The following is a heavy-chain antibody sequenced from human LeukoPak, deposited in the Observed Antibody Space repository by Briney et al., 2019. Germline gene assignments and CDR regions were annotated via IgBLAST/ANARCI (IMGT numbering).Heavy chain of an antibody. CDR3: ARGSSDYGDYRAFDN. CDR2: IYYSERT. CDR1: GGSISRGGYY. V-gene: IGHV4-31*03. J-gene: IGHJ4*02. Sequence: SETLSLTCTVSGGSISRGGYYWSWIRQHPGKGLEWIGYIYYSERTHYNSSLKSRVTISVDTSKNQFSLKLNSVTAADTAVYCCARGSSDYGDYRAFDNWGQGTLVTVSS. D-gene: IGHD4-17*01.